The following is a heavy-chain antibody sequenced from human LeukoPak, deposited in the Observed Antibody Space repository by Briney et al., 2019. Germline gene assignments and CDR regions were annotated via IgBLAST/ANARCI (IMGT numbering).Heavy chain of an antibody. CDR1: RGSPCGYY. J-gene: IGHJ4*02. D-gene: IGHD3-10*01. V-gene: IGHV4-34*01. CDR3: ARGGVLLWFGEFQGREDY. CDR2: MNHSGRT. Sequence: LETLSLTCAVYRGSPCGYYWSWIRQPPGTGRKWSGEMNHSGRTNYNPSLPSRVTISVDPSKNPFSLKLSSVTAAVTAVYYCARGGVLLWFGEFQGREDYWGQGTLVTVSS.